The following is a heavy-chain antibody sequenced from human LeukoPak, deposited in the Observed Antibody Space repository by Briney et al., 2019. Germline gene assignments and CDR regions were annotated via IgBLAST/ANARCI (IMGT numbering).Heavy chain of an antibody. V-gene: IGHV1-8*02. CDR3: ARVGNRITMVRGVIITQYYYYYMDV. Sequence: GASVKVSCKASGYTFTNYDINWVRQATGQGLERMGWMNPNSGNTGYAQKFQGRVTMTRNTSISTAYMELSSLRSEDTAVYYCARVGNRITMVRGVIITQYYYYYMDVWGKGTTVTISS. J-gene: IGHJ6*03. D-gene: IGHD3-10*01. CDR1: GYTFTNYD. CDR2: MNPNSGNT.